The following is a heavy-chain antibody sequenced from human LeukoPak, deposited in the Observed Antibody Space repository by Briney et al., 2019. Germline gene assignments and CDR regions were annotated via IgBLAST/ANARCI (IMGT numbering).Heavy chain of an antibody. Sequence: GGSLRLSCAASGFTFDDYAMHWVRQAPGKGLEWVSGISWNSGSIGYADSVKGRFTISRDNAKNSLYLQMNSLRAEDTAVYYCARPAYSSSWWGGFDIWGQGTMVTVSS. CDR2: ISWNSGSI. V-gene: IGHV3-9*01. CDR1: GFTFDDYA. D-gene: IGHD6-13*01. J-gene: IGHJ3*02. CDR3: ARPAYSSSWWGGFDI.